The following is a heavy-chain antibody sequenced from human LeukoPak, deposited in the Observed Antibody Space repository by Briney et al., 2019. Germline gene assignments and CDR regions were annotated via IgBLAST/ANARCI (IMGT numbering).Heavy chain of an antibody. V-gene: IGHV3-23*01. CDR1: AFIFITDA. Sequence: PGWPLRLSCAASAFIFITDAMSWVRQAPGKGLEWVASTSGSGGSTYYADSVQGRFTISRDNSKNTLYLQMNSLRAEDTAVYYCARRSGEGFFDCWGQGTLVTVSS. CDR2: TSGSGGST. CDR3: ARRSGEGFFDC. D-gene: IGHD1-26*01. J-gene: IGHJ4*02.